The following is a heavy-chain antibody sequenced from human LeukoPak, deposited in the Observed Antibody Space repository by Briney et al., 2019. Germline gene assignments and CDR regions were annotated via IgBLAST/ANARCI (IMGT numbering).Heavy chain of an antibody. CDR2: INHSGST. V-gene: IGHV4-34*01. CDR1: GGSFSGYY. Sequence: SETLSLTCAVYGGSFSGYYWSWIRQPPGKGLEWIGEINHSGSTNYNPSLKSRVTISVDTSKNQFSLKLSSVTAADTAVYYCARSSLEPSGSSRGPYDYWGQGTLVTVSS. D-gene: IGHD1-26*01. CDR3: ARSSLEPSGSSRGPYDY. J-gene: IGHJ4*02.